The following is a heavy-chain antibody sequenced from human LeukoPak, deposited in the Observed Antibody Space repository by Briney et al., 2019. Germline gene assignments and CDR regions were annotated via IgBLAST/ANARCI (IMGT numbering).Heavy chain of an antibody. J-gene: IGHJ6*02. Sequence: SETLSLTCTVSGGSINSGGYYWSWIRQHPGKGLEWIGYIYYSGSTNYNPSLKSRVTMSVDTAKNQFSLKVSSVTAADTAVYFCARAPYLGDSRPGYYYGMDVWGQGTTVTVSS. D-gene: IGHD5-12*01. CDR2: IYYSGST. CDR1: GGSINSGGYY. V-gene: IGHV4-31*03. CDR3: ARAPYLGDSRPGYYYGMDV.